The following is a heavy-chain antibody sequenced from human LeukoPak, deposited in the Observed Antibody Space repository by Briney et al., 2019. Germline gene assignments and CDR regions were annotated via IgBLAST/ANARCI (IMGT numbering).Heavy chain of an antibody. CDR3: ARVLHGSGSYSPGGY. J-gene: IGHJ4*02. Sequence: GASVKVSCKASGYTFTSYYMHWVRQAPGQGLEWMGIINPSGGSTSYAQKFQDRVTITADESTSTAYMELSSLRSEDTAVYYCARVLHGSGSYSPGGYWGQGTLVTVSS. V-gene: IGHV1-46*01. D-gene: IGHD3-10*01. CDR2: INPSGGST. CDR1: GYTFTSYY.